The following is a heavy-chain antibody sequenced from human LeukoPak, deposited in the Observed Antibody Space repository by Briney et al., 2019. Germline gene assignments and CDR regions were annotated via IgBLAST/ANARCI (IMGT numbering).Heavy chain of an antibody. J-gene: IGHJ4*02. CDR2: ISSSSSYI. CDR3: ARGGYCSSTSCLDDY. CDR1: GFTLSSYS. D-gene: IGHD2-2*01. V-gene: IGHV3-21*01. Sequence: PGGSLRLSCAASGFTLSSYSMNWVRQAPGKGLEWVSSISSSSSYIYYADSVKGRFTISRDNAKNSLYLQMNSLRAEDTAVYSCARGGYCSSTSCLDDYWGQGTLVTVSS.